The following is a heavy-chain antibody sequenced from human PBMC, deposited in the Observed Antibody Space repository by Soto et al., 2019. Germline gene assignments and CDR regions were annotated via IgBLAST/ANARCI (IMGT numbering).Heavy chain of an antibody. D-gene: IGHD5-18*01. J-gene: IGHJ6*02. CDR1: GFTLPNFG. CDR3: AKDVGYSYGYYYYYYGMDV. V-gene: IGHV3-30*18. Sequence: GGSLRLSCTASGFTLPNFGMHWVRQAPGKGLEWVAVVSYDGSNKYYADSVKGRFTISRDNSKNTLYLQMNSLRAEDTAVYYCAKDVGYSYGYYYYYYGMDVWGQGTTVTVSS. CDR2: VSYDGSNK.